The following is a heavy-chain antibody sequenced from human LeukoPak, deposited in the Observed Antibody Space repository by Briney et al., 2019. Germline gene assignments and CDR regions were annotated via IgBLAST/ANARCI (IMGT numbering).Heavy chain of an antibody. D-gene: IGHD4-17*01. CDR2: IYHSGTT. Sequence: SGTLSLTCTVSGGSLSTISWWTWVRQPPGKGLEWIGEIYHSGTTNDNPSLKSRVTMSVDESKNHFSLRLTSVTAADTAIYYCARGVGDYLKYGGYFSDSWGQGTLVIVSS. V-gene: IGHV4-4*02. CDR1: GGSLSTISW. J-gene: IGHJ4*02. CDR3: ARGVGDYLKYGGYFSDS.